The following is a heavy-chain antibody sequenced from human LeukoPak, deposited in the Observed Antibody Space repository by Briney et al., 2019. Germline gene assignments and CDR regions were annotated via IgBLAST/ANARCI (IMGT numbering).Heavy chain of an antibody. CDR2: IRSKTYGGAP. D-gene: IGHD5-24*01. V-gene: IGHV3-49*04. J-gene: IGHJ4*02. CDR1: GFTFRDYA. CDR3: TRIGMEIIGRDPVDY. Sequence: HPGRSLTLSCAASGFTFRDYAMSWVRQAPGKGLEWVGFIRSKTYGGAPDYGASVKGRFTIYRDDSHSIAYLQMNSLEIEDTAVYYCTRIGMEIIGRDPVDYWGQGTLVTVSS.